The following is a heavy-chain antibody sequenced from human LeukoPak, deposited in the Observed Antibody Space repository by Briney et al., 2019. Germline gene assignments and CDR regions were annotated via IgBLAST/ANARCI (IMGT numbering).Heavy chain of an antibody. Sequence: ASVTVSCKASGGTFSSYAISWVRQAPGQGVEWMGRIIPIFGIANYAQKFQGRVTITADKSTSTAYMELSSLRSEDTAVYYCARGYVSGPEVGWGQGTLVTVSS. D-gene: IGHD2-15*01. CDR1: GGTFSSYA. CDR3: ARGYVSGPEVG. CDR2: IIPIFGIA. J-gene: IGHJ4*02. V-gene: IGHV1-69*04.